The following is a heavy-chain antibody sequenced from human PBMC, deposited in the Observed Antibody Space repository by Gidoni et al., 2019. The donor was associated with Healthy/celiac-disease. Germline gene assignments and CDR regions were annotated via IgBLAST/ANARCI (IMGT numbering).Heavy chain of an antibody. D-gene: IGHD6-19*01. V-gene: IGHV3-23*01. J-gene: IGHJ4*02. CDR1: GFPFSSYA. CDR2: ISGSGGST. CDR3: AKDRASYSSGWYDY. Sequence: EVQLLESGGGLVQPGGSLRLSCAASGFPFSSYAMSWVRQAPGKGLEWVSAISGSGGSTYYADSVKGRFTISRDNSKNTLYLQMNSLRAEDTAVYYCAKDRASYSSGWYDYWGQGTLVTVSS.